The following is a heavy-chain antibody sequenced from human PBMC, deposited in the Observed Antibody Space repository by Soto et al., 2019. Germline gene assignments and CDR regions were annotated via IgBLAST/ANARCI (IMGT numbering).Heavy chain of an antibody. CDR1: GGTFNSYA. Sequence: QVQLVQSGAEVKKPGSSVKVSCKASGGTFNSYALTWVRQAPGHGLEWMGGIIPIFRSTNYAQKFQGRVTITANRSTSTAYMELSSLRSDDTAVYYSARVLHPPYGSGSRSLYWYFDLWGRGTLVTVSS. CDR3: ARVLHPPYGSGSRSLYWYFDL. D-gene: IGHD6-19*01. V-gene: IGHV1-69*06. J-gene: IGHJ2*01. CDR2: IIPIFRST.